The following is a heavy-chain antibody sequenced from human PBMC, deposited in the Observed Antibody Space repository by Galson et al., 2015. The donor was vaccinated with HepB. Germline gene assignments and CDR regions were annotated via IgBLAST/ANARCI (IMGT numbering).Heavy chain of an antibody. CDR1: GFTFSSHA. D-gene: IGHD3-3*01. V-gene: IGHV3-23*01. J-gene: IGHJ6*03. CDR2: ISGSGDTT. Sequence: SLRLSCAASGFTFSSHAMSWVRQAPGKGLEWVSGISGSGDTTYYAGSVEGRFTISRDNSKNTLYMQINSLTAEDTAVYYCAKRISITFFGPGKNYMDVWGKGTTVTGSS. CDR3: AKRISITFFGPGKNYMDV.